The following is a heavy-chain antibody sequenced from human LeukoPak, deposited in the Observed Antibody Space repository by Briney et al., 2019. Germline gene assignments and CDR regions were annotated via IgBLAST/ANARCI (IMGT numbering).Heavy chain of an antibody. Sequence: SETLSLTCTVSGGSISSGGYYWSWIRQPPGKGLEWIGYIYHSGSTYYNPSLKSRVTISVETSKSQFSLKLTSVTAADTAVYYCARRRYTSGYLDYWGQGTLVTVSS. CDR1: GGSISSGGYY. V-gene: IGHV4-30-2*01. D-gene: IGHD3-22*01. CDR2: IYHSGST. CDR3: ARRRYTSGYLDY. J-gene: IGHJ4*02.